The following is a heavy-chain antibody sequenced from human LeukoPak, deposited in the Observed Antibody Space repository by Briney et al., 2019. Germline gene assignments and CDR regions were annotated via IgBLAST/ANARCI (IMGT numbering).Heavy chain of an antibody. D-gene: IGHD1-1*01. CDR3: ARRQDDSPLGY. Sequence: PGGSLRLSCAASGFTVSTNYMSWVRQAPGKGLEWVSVIYSSGSTYYADSVKGRFTISRDTSENTVYLEMNSLRADDTAVYYCARRQDDSPLGYWGQGTLVTVSS. CDR2: IYSSGST. CDR1: GFTVSTNY. V-gene: IGHV3-53*01. J-gene: IGHJ4*02.